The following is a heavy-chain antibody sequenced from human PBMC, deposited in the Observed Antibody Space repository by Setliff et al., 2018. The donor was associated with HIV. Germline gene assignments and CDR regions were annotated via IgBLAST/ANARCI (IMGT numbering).Heavy chain of an antibody. D-gene: IGHD3-10*01. J-gene: IGHJ4*02. CDR2: IHTSGST. CDR3: ARVGYHGSGRYSFDY. CDR1: GGSISSGSYY. V-gene: IGHV4-61*09. Sequence: SETLSLTCTVSGGSISSGSYYWSWIRQPAGKGLEWIGHIHTSGSTKYNPSLTSRVPISADTSKNQFSLNLSSVTAAETAVYYCARVGYHGSGRYSFDYWGQGTLVTVSS.